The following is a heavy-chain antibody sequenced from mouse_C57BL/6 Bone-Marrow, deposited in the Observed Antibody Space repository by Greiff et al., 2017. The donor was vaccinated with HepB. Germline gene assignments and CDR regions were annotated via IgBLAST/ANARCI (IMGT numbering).Heavy chain of an antibody. Sequence: EVKLQESGPGLVKPSQSLSLTCSVTGYSITSGYYWNWIRQFPGNKLEWMGYISYDGSNNYNPSLKNRISITRDTSKNQFFLKLNSVTTEDTATYYCARGGHHGAYWGQGTLVTVSA. CDR2: ISYDGSN. D-gene: IGHD3-3*01. V-gene: IGHV3-6*01. J-gene: IGHJ3*01. CDR3: ARGGHHGAY. CDR1: GYSITSGYY.